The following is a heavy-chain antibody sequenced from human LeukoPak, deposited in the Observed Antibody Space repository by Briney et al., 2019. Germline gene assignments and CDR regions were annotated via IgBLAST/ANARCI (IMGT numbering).Heavy chain of an antibody. CDR1: GFTFSDNG. D-gene: IGHD2-15*01. CDR3: AKDLGRGSSFYNYYYGMDV. CDR2: ISNDEINK. V-gene: IGHV3-30*18. J-gene: IGHJ6*02. Sequence: GGSLRLSCEATGFTFSDNGIHWVRQAPGEGLEWVAAISNDEINKYYADSGKGRFTISRDNSKDTMDLQMTTLRPEDTAVYYCAKDLGRGSSFYNYYYGMDVWGQGTTVTVSS.